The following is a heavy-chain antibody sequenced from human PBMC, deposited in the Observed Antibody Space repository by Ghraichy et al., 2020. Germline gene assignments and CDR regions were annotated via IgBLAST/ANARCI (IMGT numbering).Heavy chain of an antibody. CDR3: ATRVCSGGSCYLGAFDI. J-gene: IGHJ3*02. V-gene: IGHV5-51*01. CDR1: GYSFTSYW. CDR2: IYPGDSDT. D-gene: IGHD2-15*01. Sequence: GESLNISCKGSGYSFTSYWIGWVRQMPGKGLEWMGIIYPGDSDTRYSPSFQGQVTISADKSISTAYLQWSSLKASDTAMYYCATRVCSGGSCYLGAFDIWGQGTMVTVSS.